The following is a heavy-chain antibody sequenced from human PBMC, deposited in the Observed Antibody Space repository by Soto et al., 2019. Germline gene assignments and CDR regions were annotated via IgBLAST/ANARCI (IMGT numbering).Heavy chain of an antibody. CDR3: ATADLPAAELDY. CDR2: ISAYNGNT. V-gene: IGHV1-18*04. Sequence: ASVKVSCKASGYTFTSYGISWVRQAPGQGLEWMGWISAYNGNTNYAQKLQGRVTMTTDTSTSTAYMELRSQRSDDTAVYYCATADLPAAELDYWGQGTLVTVSS. CDR1: GYTFTSYG. D-gene: IGHD2-2*01. J-gene: IGHJ4*02.